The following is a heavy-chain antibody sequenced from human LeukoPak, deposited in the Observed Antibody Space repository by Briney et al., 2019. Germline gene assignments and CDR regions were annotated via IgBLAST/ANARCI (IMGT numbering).Heavy chain of an antibody. CDR2: IYYSGST. D-gene: IGHD6-6*01. CDR1: GGSISSYY. Sequence: SETLSLTCTVSGGSISSYYWSWIRQPPGKGLEWIGYIYYSGSTNYNPSLKSRVTISVDTSKNQFSLKLSSVTAADTAVYYCAREGYSSSSENAFDIWGQGTMVTVSS. V-gene: IGHV4-59*12. CDR3: AREGYSSSSENAFDI. J-gene: IGHJ3*02.